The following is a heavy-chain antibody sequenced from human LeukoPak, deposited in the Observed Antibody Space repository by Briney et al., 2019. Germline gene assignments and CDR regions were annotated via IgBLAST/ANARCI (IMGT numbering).Heavy chain of an antibody. J-gene: IGHJ6*03. V-gene: IGHV3-21*01. D-gene: IGHD1-26*01. CDR3: ARDPYSGNCGNGYYYYMDV. Sequence: SVKGRFTISRDNAQNSLYLQMDSLGPEYTAVYYCARDPYSGNCGNGYYYYMDVWGKGTTVTISS.